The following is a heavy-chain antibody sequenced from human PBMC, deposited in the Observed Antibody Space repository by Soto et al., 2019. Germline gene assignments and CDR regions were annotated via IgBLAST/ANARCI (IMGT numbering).Heavy chain of an antibody. V-gene: IGHV3-9*01. CDR1: GFRFEQYV. CDR3: LKGAPHGSIGD. D-gene: IGHD3-10*01. J-gene: IGHJ4*02. Sequence: VQVVASGGGLVQPGRSLRLSCAVSGFRFEQYVMHWVRQPPGKGLECVSTVSPTGDTVAYADSVEGRFTVSRENAKNSLSLQMNSINGDDTAFYYCLKGAPHGSIGDWGQGNVVTVSS. CDR2: VSPTGDTV.